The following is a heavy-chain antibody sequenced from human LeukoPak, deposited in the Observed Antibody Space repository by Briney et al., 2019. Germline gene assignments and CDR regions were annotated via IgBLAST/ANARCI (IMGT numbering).Heavy chain of an antibody. D-gene: IGHD5-18*01. Sequence: SETLSLTCTVSGGSTSSYYWSWIRQPPGKGLEWIGYIYYSGSTNYNPSLKSRVTISVDTSKNQFSLKLSSVTAADTAVYYCAREEASGTGIHDYWGQGTLVTVSS. CDR3: AREEASGTGIHDY. CDR1: GGSTSSYY. J-gene: IGHJ4*02. CDR2: IYYSGST. V-gene: IGHV4-59*01.